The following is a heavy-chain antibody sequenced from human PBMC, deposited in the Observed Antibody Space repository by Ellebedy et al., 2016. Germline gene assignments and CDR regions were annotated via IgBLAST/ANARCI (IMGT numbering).Heavy chain of an antibody. D-gene: IGHD3-22*01. CDR2: IYNSGST. Sequence: SETLSLTCTVSGGSIRDSSFYCGLIRRPPGKGLEWIGSIYNSGSTYYNPTLKSRVTISADMSENQFSLRLSSVTAADTAVYFCARHHVSGYFQFDLWGQGTLVIASS. CDR1: GGSIRDSSFY. CDR3: ARHHVSGYFQFDL. J-gene: IGHJ5*02. V-gene: IGHV4-39*01.